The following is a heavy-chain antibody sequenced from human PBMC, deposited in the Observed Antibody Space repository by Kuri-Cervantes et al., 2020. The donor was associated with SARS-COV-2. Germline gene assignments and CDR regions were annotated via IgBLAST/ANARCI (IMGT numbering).Heavy chain of an antibody. Sequence: GESLKISCAASGFTFSDYYMSWIRQAPGKGLEWVSYISSSGSTIYYAYSVKGRFTISRDNAKNSLYLQMDSLRAEDTAVYYCARDLGNNWNDPFDYWGQGTLVTVSS. V-gene: IGHV3-11*04. J-gene: IGHJ4*02. D-gene: IGHD1-20*01. CDR1: GFTFSDYY. CDR2: ISSSGSTI. CDR3: ARDLGNNWNDPFDY.